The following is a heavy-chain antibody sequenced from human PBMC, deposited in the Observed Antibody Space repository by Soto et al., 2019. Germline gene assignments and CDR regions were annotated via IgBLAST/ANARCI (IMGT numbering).Heavy chain of an antibody. J-gene: IGHJ5*02. CDR1: GGSFSGYY. V-gene: IGHV4-34*01. Sequence: QVQLQQWGAGLLKPSETLSLTCAVYGGSFSGYYWSWIRQPPGKGLEWIGEINHSGSTNYNPSLKSRVTISVDTSKNQFSLKLSSVTAADTAVYYCARGGSSWDVAWFAWFDPWGQGTLVTVSS. CDR3: ARGGSSWDVAWFAWFDP. CDR2: INHSGST. D-gene: IGHD6-13*01.